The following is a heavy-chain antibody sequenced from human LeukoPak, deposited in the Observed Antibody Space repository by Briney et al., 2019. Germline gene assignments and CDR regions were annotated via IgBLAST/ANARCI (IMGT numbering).Heavy chain of an antibody. Sequence: GGSLGLSCAASGFTFRNAWMSWVRQAPGKGLEWVGRIKSKTNGGTIDYAAPVKGRFTITRDDSENTLYLQMNSLQSEDTAVYYCTTDGGRYCGGDCSFDYWGQGSLVTVSS. CDR1: GFTFRNAW. D-gene: IGHD2-21*02. CDR3: TTDGGRYCGGDCSFDY. J-gene: IGHJ4*02. CDR2: IKSKTNGGTI. V-gene: IGHV3-15*01.